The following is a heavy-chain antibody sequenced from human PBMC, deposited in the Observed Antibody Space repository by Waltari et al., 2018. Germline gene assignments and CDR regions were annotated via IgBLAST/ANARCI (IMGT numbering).Heavy chain of an antibody. V-gene: IGHV3-74*01. CDR1: GFTFSSYW. CDR3: ARDPRRGYHYFDY. Sequence: EVQLVESGGGLVQPGGSLRLSCAASGFTFSSYWMHWARQAPGMGLVWVLRINSDGSSTSYADSVKGRFTISRDNAKNTLYLQMNSLRAEDTAVYYCARDPRRGYHYFDYWGQGTLVTVSS. D-gene: IGHD6-13*01. CDR2: INSDGSST. J-gene: IGHJ4*02.